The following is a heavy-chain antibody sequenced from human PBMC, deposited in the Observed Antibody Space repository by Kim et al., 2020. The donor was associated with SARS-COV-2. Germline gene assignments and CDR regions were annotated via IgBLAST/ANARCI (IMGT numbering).Heavy chain of an antibody. CDR2: ISGSGGST. CDR3: AKQNHGYSSSWYDS. Sequence: GGSLRLSCAASGFTFTAYAMSWVRQAPGKGLEWVSGISGSGGSTYYADSVKGRFTISRDNSKNTLFLQMNSLRAEDTAVYYCAKQNHGYSSSWYDSWGHGALVIVSS. V-gene: IGHV3-23*01. J-gene: IGHJ5*01. D-gene: IGHD6-19*01. CDR1: GFTFTAYA.